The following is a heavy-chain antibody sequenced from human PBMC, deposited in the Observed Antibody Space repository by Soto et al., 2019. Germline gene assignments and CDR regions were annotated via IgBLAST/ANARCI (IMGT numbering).Heavy chain of an antibody. J-gene: IGHJ3*02. Sequence: GGSLRLSCAASGFTFNRYGMNWIRQAPGKGLEWVSVVSGSGDVTVYADSVKGRFTISRDNSKNTLYLQMNSLRDEDTAVYYCAVGRSGVCYRGEGLDIWGKGTMVTVSS. D-gene: IGHD2-8*01. V-gene: IGHV3-23*01. CDR2: VSGSGDVT. CDR1: GFTFNRYG. CDR3: AVGRSGVCYRGEGLDI.